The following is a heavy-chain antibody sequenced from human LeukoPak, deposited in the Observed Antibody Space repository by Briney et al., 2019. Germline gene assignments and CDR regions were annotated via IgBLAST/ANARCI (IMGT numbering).Heavy chain of an antibody. CDR1: GFTFSSYW. V-gene: IGHV3-74*01. J-gene: IGHJ6*02. D-gene: IGHD6-13*01. Sequence: GGSLRLSCAASGFTFSSYWMHWVRQAPGKGLVWVSSINSDGSITSYDDSVKGRFTISSDNAKNTLYLQMNTLRPEDKAVYYWSRAGEAAAGYYYYGMDVWGQGTTVTVS. CDR2: INSDGSIT. CDR3: SRAGEAAAGYYYYGMDV.